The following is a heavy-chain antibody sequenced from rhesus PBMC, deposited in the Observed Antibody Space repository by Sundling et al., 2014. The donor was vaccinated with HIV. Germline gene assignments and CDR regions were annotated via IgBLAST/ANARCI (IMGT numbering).Heavy chain of an antibody. D-gene: IGHD6-37*01. CDR1: GYTFTAYY. J-gene: IGHJ4*01. CDR2: INPSNGNR. Sequence: QVQLVQSGTEVKKPGTSLKLSCKASGYTFTAYYINWVRQAPGQGLEWMGWINPSNGNRGNAQKFQGRVTMTRDTSTSTAYMEVNSLRSEDTAVYYCARVYSGGWSGEYFDYWGQGGPGHRLL. CDR3: ARVYSGGWSGEYFDY. V-gene: IGHV1-200*01.